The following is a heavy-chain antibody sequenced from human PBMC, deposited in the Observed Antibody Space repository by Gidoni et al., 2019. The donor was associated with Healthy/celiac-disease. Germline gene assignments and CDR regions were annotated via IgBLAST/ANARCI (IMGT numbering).Heavy chain of an antibody. V-gene: IGHV1-69*01. CDR3: ARPRRTGHLDY. CDR2: IIPIFGTA. D-gene: IGHD1-1*01. CDR1: GGTFSPYV. Sequence: QVQLVQSGAEVKKPGSSVKVSCKASGGTFSPYVISWVRQAPGQGLEWMGGIIPIFGTANYAQKFQGRVTITADESTSTVYMELSSLRSEDTAVYYCARPRRTGHLDYWGQGTLVTVSS. J-gene: IGHJ4*02.